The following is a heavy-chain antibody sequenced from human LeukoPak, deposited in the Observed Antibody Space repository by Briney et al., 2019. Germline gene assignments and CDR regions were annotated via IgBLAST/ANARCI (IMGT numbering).Heavy chain of an antibody. CDR3: ARGRYYYDSSGYSP. J-gene: IGHJ5*02. CDR1: GFTFSDYC. V-gene: IGHV3-21*01. Sequence: GGSLRLSCAASGFTFSDYCMSWIRQAPGKGLEWVSSISSSSSYIYYADSVKGRFTISRDNAKNSLYLQMNSLRAEDTAVYYCARGRYYYDSSGYSPWGQGTLVTVSS. D-gene: IGHD3-22*01. CDR2: ISSSSSYI.